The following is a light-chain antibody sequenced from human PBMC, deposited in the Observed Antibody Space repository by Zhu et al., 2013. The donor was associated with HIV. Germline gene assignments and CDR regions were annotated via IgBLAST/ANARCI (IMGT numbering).Light chain of an antibody. CDR1: QSVSNS. CDR3: QQYGNSPPYS. Sequence: EIVLTQSPVTLSLSLGERATLSCRASQSVSNSLAWYQQKPGQGPRLLIYDASNRATGIPVRFSGSGSGTDFTLTISSLEPEDFAVYYCQQYGNSPPYSFGQGTKLEIK. J-gene: IGKJ2*03. CDR2: DAS. V-gene: IGKV3-11*01.